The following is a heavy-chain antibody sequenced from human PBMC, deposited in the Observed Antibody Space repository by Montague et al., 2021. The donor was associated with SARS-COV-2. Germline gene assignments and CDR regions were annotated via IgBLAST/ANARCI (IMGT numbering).Heavy chain of an antibody. V-gene: IGHV4-59*08. CDR2: IYYSGST. J-gene: IGHJ5*02. D-gene: IGHD2-8*02. CDR1: GGSISSYY. Sequence: SETLSLTCTVSGGSISSYYWSWVRQPPGKGLEWNGYIYYSGSTNYNPSLKSRVTISVDTSKNQFSLKLSSVTAADTAVYYCARHHPAGGVRPWGQGTLVTVSS. CDR3: ARHHPAGGVRP.